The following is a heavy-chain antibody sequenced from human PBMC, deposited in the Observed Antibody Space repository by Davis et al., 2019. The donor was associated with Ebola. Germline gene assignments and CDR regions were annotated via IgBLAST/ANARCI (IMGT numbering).Heavy chain of an antibody. CDR2: ISGSGGST. D-gene: IGHD2-2*01. CDR3: AREYSVVVPAATHQRAIHYYYGMDV. J-gene: IGHJ6*02. Sequence: GESLKISCAASGFTFSSYAMSWVRQAPGKGLEWVSAISGSGGSTYYADSVKGRFTISRDNSKNTLYLQMNSLRAEDTAVYYCAREYSVVVPAATHQRAIHYYYGMDVWGQGTTVTVSS. CDR1: GFTFSSYA. V-gene: IGHV3-23*01.